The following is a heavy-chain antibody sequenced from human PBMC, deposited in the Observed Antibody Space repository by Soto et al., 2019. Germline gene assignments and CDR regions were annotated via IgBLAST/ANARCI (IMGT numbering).Heavy chain of an antibody. CDR3: ARDQLERYYFDY. D-gene: IGHD1-1*01. J-gene: IGHJ4*02. CDR2: IWYDGSNK. V-gene: IGHV3-33*01. CDR1: GFTFSSYG. Sequence: GGSLRLSCAASGFTFSSYGMHWVRQAPGKGLEWVAVIWYDGSNKYYADSVKGRFTISRDNSKNTLYLQMNSLRAEDTAVYYCARDQLERYYFDYWGQGTLVTVSS.